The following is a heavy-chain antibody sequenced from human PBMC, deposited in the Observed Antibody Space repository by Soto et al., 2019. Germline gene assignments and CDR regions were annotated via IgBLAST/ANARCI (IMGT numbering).Heavy chain of an antibody. CDR1: GFTFSSYS. V-gene: IGHV3-48*02. CDR3: ARDIRHYYDSSGPPDDI. Sequence: GGSLRLSCAASGFTFSSYSMNWVRQAPGKGLEWVSYISSSSSTIYYADSVKGRFTISRDNAKNSLYLQMNSLRDEDTAVYYCARDIRHYYDSSGPPDDIWGQGTMVTVSS. D-gene: IGHD3-22*01. J-gene: IGHJ3*02. CDR2: ISSSSSTI.